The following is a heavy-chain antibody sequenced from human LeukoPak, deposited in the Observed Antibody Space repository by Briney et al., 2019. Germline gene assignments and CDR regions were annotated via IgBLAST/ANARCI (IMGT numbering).Heavy chain of an antibody. Sequence: SETLSLTCTVSGGSISSSSYYWGWIRQPPGKGLEWIGSIYYSGSTYYNPSLKSRVTISVDTSKNQFSLKLSSVTAADTAVYYCARLAPDHYDILTGYWPYYYYYYMDVWGKGTTVTISS. J-gene: IGHJ6*03. CDR3: ARLAPDHYDILTGYWPYYYYYYMDV. CDR1: GGSISSSSYY. D-gene: IGHD3-9*01. CDR2: IYYSGST. V-gene: IGHV4-39*07.